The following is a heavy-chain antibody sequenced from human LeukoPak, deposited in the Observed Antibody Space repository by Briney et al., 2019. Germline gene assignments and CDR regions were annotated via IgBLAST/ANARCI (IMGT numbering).Heavy chain of an antibody. Sequence: SETLSLTCAVSGYSISSGYYWGWVRQAPGKGLEWIGSIYHTGSTDYNPSLRSRLTISVDMSKNQFSLNLRSVTAADTAVYYCARDKDDYVWGTYRWWGQGMLVAVSS. CDR1: GYSISSGYY. V-gene: IGHV4-38-2*01. CDR2: IYHTGST. D-gene: IGHD3-16*02. CDR3: ARDKDDYVWGTYRW. J-gene: IGHJ4*02.